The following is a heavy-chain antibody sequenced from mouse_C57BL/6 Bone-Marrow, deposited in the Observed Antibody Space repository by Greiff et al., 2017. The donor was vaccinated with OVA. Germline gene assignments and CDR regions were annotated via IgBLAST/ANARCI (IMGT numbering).Heavy chain of an antibody. CDR1: GYTFTSYW. CDR2: IHPSDSDT. CDR3: ARGDLFDY. Sequence: VHVKQPGAELVKPGSSVKVSCKASGYTFTSYWMHWVKQRPGQGLEWIGRIHPSDSDTNYNQKFKGKATLTVDKSSSTAYMQRSSLTSEDSAVYYCARGDLFDYWGQGTTLTVSS. D-gene: IGHD2-13*01. J-gene: IGHJ2*01. V-gene: IGHV1-74*01.